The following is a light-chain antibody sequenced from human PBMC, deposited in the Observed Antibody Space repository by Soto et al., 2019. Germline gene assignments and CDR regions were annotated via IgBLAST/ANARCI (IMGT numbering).Light chain of an antibody. V-gene: IGKV3-15*01. CDR1: QSVSST. J-gene: IGKJ1*01. Sequence: EIVMTQSPATLSVSLGESATLSCRASQSVSSTLAWYQQRPGQAPRLLIYATSTRATGIPARFSGSGSGTEFTPTISSLQSEDFAVYYCQQYNNWPRTFGQGTKVEIK. CDR2: ATS. CDR3: QQYNNWPRT.